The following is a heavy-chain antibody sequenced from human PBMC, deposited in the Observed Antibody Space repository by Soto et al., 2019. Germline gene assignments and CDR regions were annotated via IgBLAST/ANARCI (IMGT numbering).Heavy chain of an antibody. D-gene: IGHD6-13*01. CDR1: GFSISSYY. V-gene: IGHV4-59*04. CDR2: IYHSGST. Sequence: PSETLSLTCTVSGFSISSYYWSWIRQPPGKGLEWIGYIYHSGSTFHNPSLKSRGTISVDRSKNQFSLKLSSVTAADTAVYYCALSSSWFEVGFGMDVWGQGTTVTVSS. CDR3: ALSSSWFEVGFGMDV. J-gene: IGHJ6*02.